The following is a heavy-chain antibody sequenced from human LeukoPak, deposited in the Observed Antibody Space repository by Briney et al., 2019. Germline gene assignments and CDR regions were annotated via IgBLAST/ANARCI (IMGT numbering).Heavy chain of an antibody. CDR3: AKDHTAPLYYYGMDV. D-gene: IGHD2-21*02. V-gene: IGHV3-9*01. Sequence: GGSLRLSCAASGFTFDDYAMRWVRQAPGKGLEWVSGISWNSGSIGYADSVKGRFTISRDNAKNSLYLQMNSLRAEDTALYYCAKDHTAPLYYYGMDVWGQGTTVTVSS. CDR1: GFTFDDYA. CDR2: ISWNSGSI. J-gene: IGHJ6*02.